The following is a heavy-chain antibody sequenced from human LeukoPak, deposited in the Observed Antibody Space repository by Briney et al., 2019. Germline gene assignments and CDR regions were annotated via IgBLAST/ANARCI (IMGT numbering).Heavy chain of an antibody. V-gene: IGHV4-59*01. CDR3: ARIAGDYYDSSGYYPKWFDP. CDR1: GGSISSYY. Sequence: SETLSLTCTVSGGSISSYYWSWIRQPPGKGLEWIRYIYYSGSTNYNPSLKSRVTISVDTSKNQFSLKLSSVTAADTAVYYCARIAGDYYDSSGYYPKWFDPWGQGTLVTVSS. J-gene: IGHJ5*02. D-gene: IGHD3-22*01. CDR2: IYYSGST.